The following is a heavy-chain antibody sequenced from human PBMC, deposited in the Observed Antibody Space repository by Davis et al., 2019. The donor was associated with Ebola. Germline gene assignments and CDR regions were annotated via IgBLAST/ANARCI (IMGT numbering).Heavy chain of an antibody. CDR2: IYYSGST. J-gene: IGHJ4*02. V-gene: IGHV4-59*06. CDR1: GVSITSYY. D-gene: IGHD2/OR15-2a*01. CDR3: AEYSTLGGYYFDY. Sequence: SETLSLTCTVSGVSITSYYWSWIRQHPGKGLEWIGYIYYSGSTYYNPSLKSRVTISVDTSKNQFSLKLSSVTAADTAVYYCAEYSTLGGYYFDYWGQGTLVTVPS.